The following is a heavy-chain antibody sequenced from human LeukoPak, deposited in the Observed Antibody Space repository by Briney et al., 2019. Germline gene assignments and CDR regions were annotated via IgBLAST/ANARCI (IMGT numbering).Heavy chain of an antibody. D-gene: IGHD1-7*01. V-gene: IGHV3-53*01. CDR1: GFTVSSNY. CDR2: IYSDGST. J-gene: IGHJ6*02. CDR3: ARDRQLELRGLYYYYGMDV. Sequence: GGSLRRSCAASGFTVSSNYMSWVRQAPGKGLEWFSVIYSDGSTYYADSVKGRFTISRDNSKNTLYLQMNSLRAEDTAVYYCARDRQLELRGLYYYYGMDVWGQGTTVTVSS.